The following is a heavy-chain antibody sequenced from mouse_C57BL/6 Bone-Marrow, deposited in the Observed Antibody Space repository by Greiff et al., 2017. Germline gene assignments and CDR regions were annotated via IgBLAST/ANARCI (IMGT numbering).Heavy chain of an antibody. Sequence: QVQLQQSGAELVRPGTSVKVSCKASGYAFTNYLIEWVKQRPGQGLEWIGVINPGSGGTNYNEKFKGKATLTADKSSSTAYMQLSSLTSEDSAVYFCTRYYDGSYFDFWGRGTTLTVSS. V-gene: IGHV1-54*01. CDR3: TRYYDGSYFDF. CDR2: INPGSGGT. CDR1: GYAFTNYL. J-gene: IGHJ2*01. D-gene: IGHD1-1*01.